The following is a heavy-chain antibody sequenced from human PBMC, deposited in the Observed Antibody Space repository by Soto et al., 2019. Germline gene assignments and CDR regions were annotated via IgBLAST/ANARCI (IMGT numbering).Heavy chain of an antibody. J-gene: IGHJ5*02. Sequence: EVQLVESWGGLVQPGRSLRLSCAASGFTFDDYAMHWVRQAPGKGLEWVSGISWNSGSIGYADSVKGRFTISRDNAKNSVYLQMNSLRAEDTALYYCAKESHRSMYNGNYAWGQGTLVTVSS. V-gene: IGHV3-9*01. CDR2: ISWNSGSI. D-gene: IGHD1-7*01. CDR1: GFTFDDYA. CDR3: AKESHRSMYNGNYA.